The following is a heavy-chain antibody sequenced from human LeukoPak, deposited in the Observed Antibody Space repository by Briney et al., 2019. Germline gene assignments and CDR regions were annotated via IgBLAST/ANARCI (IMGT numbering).Heavy chain of an antibody. CDR2: VSAYNGNT. D-gene: IGHD3-10*01. CDR3: ARDNSMVRGVPDTFDY. Sequence: ASVKVSCKASGYTFTRYGITWVRQAPGQGLEGMGRVSAYNGNTNYAQRLQGRVTMTTDTSTSTAYMELRSLRSDDTAVYYCARDNSMVRGVPDTFDYWGQGTLVTVSS. CDR1: GYTFTRYG. V-gene: IGHV1-18*01. J-gene: IGHJ4*02.